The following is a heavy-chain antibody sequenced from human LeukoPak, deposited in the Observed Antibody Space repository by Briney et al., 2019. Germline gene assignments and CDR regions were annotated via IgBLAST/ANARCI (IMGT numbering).Heavy chain of an antibody. CDR2: ISPRGGDT. CDR1: GYTFTSYY. D-gene: IGHD2/OR15-2a*01. V-gene: IGHV1-46*01. J-gene: IGHJ3*02. Sequence: ASVKVSCKASGYTFTSYYMHWVRQALGQGREWMGIISPRGGDTSYAQKFQGRVTMTRDTSTSTVYMELSSLRSEDTAVYFCARGLRRLDSITYLSFAFDIWGQGTMVTVSS. CDR3: ARGLRRLDSITYLSFAFDI.